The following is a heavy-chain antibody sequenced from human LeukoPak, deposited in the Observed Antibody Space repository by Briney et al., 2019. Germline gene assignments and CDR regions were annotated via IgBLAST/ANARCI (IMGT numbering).Heavy chain of an antibody. J-gene: IGHJ4*02. V-gene: IGHV4-30-2*01. D-gene: IGHD5-24*01. Sequence: SQTLSLTCAVSGDSISSGGYAWSWIRQPPGKGLEWIGWIYHTGTTNYKSSLKSRLTLSLDVSRDHFSLKLSSVTAADTAVYYCAGGFFGDAYIPSFDYWGQGLLVTVSS. CDR2: IYHTGTT. CDR1: GDSISSGGYA. CDR3: AGGFFGDAYIPSFDY.